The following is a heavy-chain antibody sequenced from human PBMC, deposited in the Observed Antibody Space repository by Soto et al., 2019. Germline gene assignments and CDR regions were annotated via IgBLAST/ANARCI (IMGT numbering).Heavy chain of an antibody. J-gene: IGHJ4*02. V-gene: IGHV4-39*01. Sequence: SETLSLTCTVSGGSISSSSYYWGWIRQPPGKGLEWIGSIYYSGSTYYNPSLKSRVTISVDTSKNQFSLKLSSVTAADTAVYYFARRDSFLPGGSDYRGQRTLVTVSS. CDR2: IYYSGST. CDR3: ARRDSFLPGGSDY. CDR1: GGSISSSSYY. D-gene: IGHD3-10*01.